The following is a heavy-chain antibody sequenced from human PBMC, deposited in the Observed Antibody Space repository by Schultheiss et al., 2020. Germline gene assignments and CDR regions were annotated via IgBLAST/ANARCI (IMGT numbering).Heavy chain of an antibody. D-gene: IGHD2-21*02. CDR1: GGSFSGYY. CDR3: ARGVIVVVTARQYFDY. J-gene: IGHJ4*02. V-gene: IGHV4-34*01. Sequence: SETLSLTCAVYGGSFSGYYWTWIRQHPGKGLEWIGEINHSGSANYNPSLKSRVTISVDTSKNQFSLKLSSVTAADTAVYYCARGVIVVVTARQYFDYWGKGTLVTVSS. CDR2: INHSGSA.